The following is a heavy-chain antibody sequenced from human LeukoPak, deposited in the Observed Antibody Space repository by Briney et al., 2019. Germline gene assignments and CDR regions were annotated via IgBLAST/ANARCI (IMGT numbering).Heavy chain of an antibody. V-gene: IGHV3-23*01. CDR1: GFTFSSYA. J-gene: IGHJ4*02. Sequence: GGSLRLSCAASGFTFSSYAMSWVRQAPGKGLEWVSAISGSGGSTYYADSVKGRFTISRDNSKNTLYLQMNSLRAEDTAVYYCAKDLHPSYYYDSSGSYFDYWGQGTLVTVSS. CDR3: AKDLHPSYYYDSSGSYFDY. D-gene: IGHD3-22*01. CDR2: ISGSGGST.